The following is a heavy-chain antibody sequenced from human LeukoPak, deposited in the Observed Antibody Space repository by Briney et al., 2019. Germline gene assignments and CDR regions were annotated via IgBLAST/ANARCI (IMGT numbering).Heavy chain of an antibody. CDR1: GGSFSGYY. D-gene: IGHD1-7*01. CDR3: ARGAHNWNYFYFDY. CDR2: INHSGST. J-gene: IGHJ4*02. V-gene: IGHV4-34*01. Sequence: SGTLSLTCAVYGGSFSGYYWSWIRQPPGKGLEWIGEINHSGSTKYNPSIKSRVNISVDTSKNQFSLKLSSVTAADTAVYYCARGAHNWNYFYFDYWGQGTLVTVSS.